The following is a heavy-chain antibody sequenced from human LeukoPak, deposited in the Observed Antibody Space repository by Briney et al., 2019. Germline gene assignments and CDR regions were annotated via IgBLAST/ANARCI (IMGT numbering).Heavy chain of an antibody. Sequence: GGSLRLSCAASGFTVSSSYMNWVRQAPGKGLEWVSLIFSGGGTYYADSVKGRFTISRDNSKNTLHLQMNSLRAEDTAIYYCAKCFRLVGATTHFDHWGQGTLVTVSS. CDR3: AKCFRLVGATTHFDH. CDR2: IFSGGGT. D-gene: IGHD1-26*01. V-gene: IGHV3-53*01. CDR1: GFTVSSSY. J-gene: IGHJ4*02.